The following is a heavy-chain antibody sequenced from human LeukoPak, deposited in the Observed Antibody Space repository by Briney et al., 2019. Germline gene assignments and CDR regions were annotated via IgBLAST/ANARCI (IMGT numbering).Heavy chain of an antibody. CDR2: IYYSGYT. D-gene: IGHD3-22*01. V-gene: IGHV4-59*01. CDR1: GGSISSYY. CDR3: ASSPPTYYYDSSGYYPN. J-gene: IGHJ4*02. Sequence: SETLSLTCTVSGGSISSYYWSWIRQPPGKGLEWIGYIYYSGYTNYNPSLKSRVTISVDTSKNQFSLKLSSVTAANTAVYYRASSPPTYYYDSSGYYPNWGQGTLVTVSS.